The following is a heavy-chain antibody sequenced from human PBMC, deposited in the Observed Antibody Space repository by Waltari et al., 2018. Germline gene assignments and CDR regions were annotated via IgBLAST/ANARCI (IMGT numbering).Heavy chain of an antibody. Sequence: QVQLVQSGAEVKKPGASVTVPCKASGYTFTIHGTSGVRQAPGQGLEWMGWISGVNGNTKYAQKFQGRVTMTIDTSTSTAYMELRSLRSDDTAVYYCARDHRGYPYGGVWGQGTTVIVSS. CDR1: GYTFTIHG. V-gene: IGHV1-18*04. CDR2: ISGVNGNT. D-gene: IGHD5-18*01. CDR3: ARDHRGYPYGGV. J-gene: IGHJ6*02.